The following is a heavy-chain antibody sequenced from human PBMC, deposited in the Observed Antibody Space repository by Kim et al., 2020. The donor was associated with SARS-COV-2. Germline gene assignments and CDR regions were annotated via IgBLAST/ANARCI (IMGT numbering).Heavy chain of an antibody. V-gene: IGHV3-15*01. CDR2: IKSKTDGGTT. CDR1: GFTFSNAW. CDR3: TTDPSGSYLRYDAFDI. D-gene: IGHD1-26*01. J-gene: IGHJ3*02. Sequence: GGSLRLSCAASGFTFSNAWMSWVRQAPGKGLEWVGRIKSKTDGGTTDYAAPVKGRFTISRDDSKNTLYLQMNSLKTEDTAVYYCTTDPSGSYLRYDAFDIWGQGTMVTVSS.